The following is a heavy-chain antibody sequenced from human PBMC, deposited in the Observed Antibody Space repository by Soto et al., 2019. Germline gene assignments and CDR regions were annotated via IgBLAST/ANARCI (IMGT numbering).Heavy chain of an antibody. V-gene: IGHV4-34*01. Sequence: SETLSLTCAVYGGSFSGYYWSWIRQPPGKGLEWIGEINHSGSTNYNPSLKSRVTISVDTSKNQFSLKLSSVTAADTAVYYCARVWRGRRSIAAAGTAVDYWGQGTLVTVSS. CDR3: ARVWRGRRSIAAAGTAVDY. CDR2: INHSGST. CDR1: GGSFSGYY. J-gene: IGHJ4*02. D-gene: IGHD6-13*01.